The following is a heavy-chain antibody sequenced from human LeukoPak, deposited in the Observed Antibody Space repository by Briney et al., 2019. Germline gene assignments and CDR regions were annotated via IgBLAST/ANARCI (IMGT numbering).Heavy chain of an antibody. D-gene: IGHD3-10*01. J-gene: IGHJ4*02. CDR1: GFTFSSYW. Sequence: GGSLRLSCAASGFTFSSYWMSWVRQAPGKGLEWVANIKQDGSEKYYEDSVKGRFTISRDNAKNSLYLQMNSLRAEDTAVYYCARDRHLWFGELDYWGQGTLVTVSS. V-gene: IGHV3-7*01. CDR3: ARDRHLWFGELDY. CDR2: IKQDGSEK.